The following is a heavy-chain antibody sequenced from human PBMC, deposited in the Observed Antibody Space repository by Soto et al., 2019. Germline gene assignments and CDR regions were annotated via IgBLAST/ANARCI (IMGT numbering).Heavy chain of an antibody. CDR2: ISGSGGST. D-gene: IGHD1-7*01. CDR3: AKGPGSYNWNYVRLDYYYMDV. V-gene: IGHV3-23*01. J-gene: IGHJ6*03. Sequence: GGSLRLSCAASGFTFSSYAMSWVRQAPGKGLEWVSAISGSGGSTYYADSVKGRFTISRDNSKNTLYLQMNSLRAEDTAVYYCAKGPGSYNWNYVRLDYYYMDVWGKGTTVTVSS. CDR1: GFTFSSYA.